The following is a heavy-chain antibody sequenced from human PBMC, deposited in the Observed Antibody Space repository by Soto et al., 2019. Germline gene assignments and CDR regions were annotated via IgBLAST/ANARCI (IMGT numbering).Heavy chain of an antibody. CDR2: IWYDGSNK. CDR1: GFTFSSYG. J-gene: IGHJ6*02. Sequence: QVQLVESGGGVVQPGRSLRLSCAASGFTFSSYGMHWVRQARGKGLEWVAVIWYDGSNKYYADSVKGRFTISRDNSKNTLYLQMNSLRAEDTAVYYCAREETTVTYYYYGMDVWGQGTTVTVSS. D-gene: IGHD4-17*01. V-gene: IGHV3-33*01. CDR3: AREETTVTYYYYGMDV.